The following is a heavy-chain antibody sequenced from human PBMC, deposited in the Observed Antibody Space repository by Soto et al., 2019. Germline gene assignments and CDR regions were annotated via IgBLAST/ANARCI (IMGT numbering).Heavy chain of an antibody. V-gene: IGHV1-46*01. CDR1: GYTFTNYY. CDR2: INPSGGST. D-gene: IGHD2-2*02. J-gene: IGHJ3*02. CDR3: ARERPTYCSSTSCYTRGDAFDI. Sequence: RASVKVSCKASGYTFTNYYIHWVRQAPGQGLEWMGIINPSGGSTSYAQKFQGRVTMTRDTSTSTVYMELSSLRSEDTAVYYCARERPTYCSSTSCYTRGDAFDIWGQGTMVTVSS.